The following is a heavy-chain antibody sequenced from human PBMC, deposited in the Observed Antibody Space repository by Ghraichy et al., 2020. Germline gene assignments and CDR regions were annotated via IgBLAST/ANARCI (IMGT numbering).Heavy chain of an antibody. J-gene: IGHJ4*02. V-gene: IGHV3-23*01. Sequence: GSLNISCAASGVTLSSYTMIWVRQAPGKGLEWVSAINTGRGTNYADSVKGRFTLSRDDSKNTMYLQMNSLTAGDTAVFYFAKGRYFGCDCYPFPDSWGQGTLVTVSS. CDR3: AKGRYFGCDCYPFPDS. CDR1: GVTLSSYT. D-gene: IGHD2-21*02. CDR2: INTGRGT.